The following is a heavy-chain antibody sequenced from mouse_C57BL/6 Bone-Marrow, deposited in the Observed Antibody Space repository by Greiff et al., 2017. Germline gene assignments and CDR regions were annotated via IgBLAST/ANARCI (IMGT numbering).Heavy chain of an antibody. CDR3: AKSTVVPYWYFDV. D-gene: IGHD1-1*01. CDR2: IHPSDSDT. Sequence: VQLQQPGAELVKPGASVKVSCKASGYTFTSYCMHWVKQRPGQGLEWIGRIHPSDSDTNYNQKFKGKDTLTVDTSSSTAYLQLSSLTSEDSAVSDGAKSTVVPYWYFDVWGTGTTVTVSS. V-gene: IGHV1-74*01. J-gene: IGHJ1*03. CDR1: GYTFTSYC.